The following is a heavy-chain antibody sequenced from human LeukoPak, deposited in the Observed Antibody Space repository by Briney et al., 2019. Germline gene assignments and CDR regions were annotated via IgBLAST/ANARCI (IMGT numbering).Heavy chain of an antibody. Sequence: SETLSLTCTVSGGSISSGSYYWSWIRQPAGKGLEWIGRIYTSGSTNYNPSLKSRVTISVDTSKNQFSLKLSSVTAADTAVYYCARYENDYSNCWGTDAFDIWGQGTMVTVSS. CDR3: ARYENDYSNCWGTDAFDI. CDR1: GGSISSGSYY. CDR2: IYTSGST. V-gene: IGHV4-61*02. D-gene: IGHD4-11*01. J-gene: IGHJ3*02.